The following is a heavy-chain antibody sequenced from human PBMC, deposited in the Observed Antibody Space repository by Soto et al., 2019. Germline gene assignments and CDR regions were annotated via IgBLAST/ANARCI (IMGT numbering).Heavy chain of an antibody. V-gene: IGHV4-38-2*01. Sequence: SETLSLTCAVSGYSISSGYYWGWIRQPPGKGLEWIGTIYHNGRTYYNPSLKSRVTVSLDMSKNQFSLRLTSVTAADTAIYYCAPQGGASGTYVGYFDSCGQGNLVTVYS. CDR2: IYHNGRT. CDR3: APQGGASGTYVGYFDS. J-gene: IGHJ4*02. CDR1: GYSISSGYY. D-gene: IGHD3-10*01.